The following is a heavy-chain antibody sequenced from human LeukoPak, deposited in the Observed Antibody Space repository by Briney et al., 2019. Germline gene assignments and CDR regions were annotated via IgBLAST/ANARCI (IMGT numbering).Heavy chain of an antibody. CDR2: ISRRGEIT. CDR3: ARDVCSGDTCYSSNWFDP. CDR1: GFTFSNHA. V-gene: IGHV3-23*01. J-gene: IGHJ5*02. D-gene: IGHD2-15*01. Sequence: GGSLGLSCVASGFTFSNHAMTWVRQAPGKGLEWVSAISRRGEITHYADAVKGRFTISRDNFKSTLYLQMNSLRTEDTAVYYCARDVCSGDTCYSSNWFDPWGQGTLLTVSS.